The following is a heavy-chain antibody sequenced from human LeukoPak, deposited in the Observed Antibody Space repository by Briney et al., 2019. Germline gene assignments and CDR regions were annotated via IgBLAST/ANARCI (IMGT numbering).Heavy chain of an antibody. D-gene: IGHD2-15*01. CDR3: ARVSGPKYCSGGSCYSARTYYFDY. Sequence: SETLSLTCAVYGGSFSGYYWSWIRQPPGKGLEWIGEINHSGSTNYNPSLKSRATISVDTSKNQFSLKLSSVTAADTAVYYCARVSGPKYCSGGSCYSARTYYFDYWGQGTLVTVSS. CDR2: INHSGST. J-gene: IGHJ4*02. V-gene: IGHV4-34*01. CDR1: GGSFSGYY.